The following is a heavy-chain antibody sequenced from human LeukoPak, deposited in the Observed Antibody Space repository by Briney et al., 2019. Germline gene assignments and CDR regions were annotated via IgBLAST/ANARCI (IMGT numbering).Heavy chain of an antibody. CDR3: ARFAAGGSYYYYMDV. V-gene: IGHV3-48*01. D-gene: IGHD6-25*01. J-gene: IGHJ6*03. Sequence: GGSLRLSCAASEFTFSSYSMNWVRQAPGKGLEWVSNIGTSSTTIYYADSVKGRFTISRDNAKNSLYLQMNSLRADDTAVYYCARFAAGGSYYYYMDVWGKGTTVTVSS. CDR1: EFTFSSYS. CDR2: IGTSSTTI.